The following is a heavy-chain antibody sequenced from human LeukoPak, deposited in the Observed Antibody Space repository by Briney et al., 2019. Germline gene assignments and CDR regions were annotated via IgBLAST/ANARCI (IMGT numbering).Heavy chain of an antibody. CDR2: IIPIFGTA. J-gene: IGHJ4*02. CDR3: ARSRKGGDYGSSCDY. V-gene: IGHV1-69*06. D-gene: IGHD3-10*01. CDR1: GGTFSSYA. Sequence: SVKVSCKASGGTFSSYAISWVRQAPGQGLEWMGGIIPIFGTANYAQKFQGRVTITADKSTSTAYMEVSSLRSEDTAVYYCARSRKGGDYGSSCDYWGQGTLVTVSS.